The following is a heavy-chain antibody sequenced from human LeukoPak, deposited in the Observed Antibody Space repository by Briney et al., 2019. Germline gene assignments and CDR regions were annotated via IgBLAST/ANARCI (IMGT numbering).Heavy chain of an antibody. CDR2: INPSAGRT. Sequence: GASVKVSCKASGYTFTSYYMHWVRQAPGQGLEWMGVINPSAGRTSYAQKFQGRVTMTEDTSTDTAYMELSSLRSDDTAVYYCARSVGAVAGTGGDYWGQGTLVTVSS. CDR3: ARSVGAVAGTGGDY. CDR1: GYTFTSYY. V-gene: IGHV1-46*01. J-gene: IGHJ4*02. D-gene: IGHD6-19*01.